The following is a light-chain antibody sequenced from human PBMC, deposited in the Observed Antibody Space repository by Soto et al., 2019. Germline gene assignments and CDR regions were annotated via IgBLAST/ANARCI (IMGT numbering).Light chain of an antibody. CDR2: AGS. V-gene: IGKV1-39*01. CDR1: QSISNY. Sequence: DIQMTQSPSSLSASVGDRVTITCRASQSISNYLNWYQQKVGKAPKLLIYAGSSLQSGVPSRFSGSGSGTDFTLTISSLQPEDFASYHCQQSYSTPLTFGGGTKVEIK. J-gene: IGKJ4*01. CDR3: QQSYSTPLT.